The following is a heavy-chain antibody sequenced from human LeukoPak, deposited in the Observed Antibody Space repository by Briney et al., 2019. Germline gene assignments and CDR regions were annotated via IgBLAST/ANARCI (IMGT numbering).Heavy chain of an antibody. CDR2: IKQDESEK. J-gene: IGHJ4*02. CDR1: GFTFSNYW. CDR3: ARDPSGSDFDY. Sequence: GGSLRLSCAASGFTFSNYWMSWVRQAPGKWLEWEANIKQDESEKFYVDSVKGRFTISRDNAKNSLYLQMNSLRAEDTAVYYCARDPSGSDFDYWGQGTLVTVSS. V-gene: IGHV3-7*01. D-gene: IGHD5-12*01.